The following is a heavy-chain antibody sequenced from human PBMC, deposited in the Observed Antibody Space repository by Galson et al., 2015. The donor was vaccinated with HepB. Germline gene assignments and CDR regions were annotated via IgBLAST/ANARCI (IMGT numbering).Heavy chain of an antibody. D-gene: IGHD3-22*01. J-gene: IGHJ4*02. V-gene: IGHV3-21*01. Sequence: SLRLSCAASGFTFSSYSMNWVRQAPGKGLEWVSSISSSSSYIYYADSVKGRFTISRDNAKNSLYLQMNSLRAEDTAVYYCARGGTYYYDSSGYGYWGQGTLVTVSS. CDR1: GFTFSSYS. CDR2: ISSSSSYI. CDR3: ARGGTYYYDSSGYGY.